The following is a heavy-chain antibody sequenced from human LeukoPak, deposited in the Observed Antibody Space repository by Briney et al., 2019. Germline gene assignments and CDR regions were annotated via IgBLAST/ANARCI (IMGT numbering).Heavy chain of an antibody. CDR3: ARGAPRGERLGWFDP. CDR2: IYYSGST. Sequence: SETLSLTCTVSGGSISSSTYYWGWIRQPPEKGLEWLGSIYYSGSTYYNPSLKSRVTISVDTSKNQFSLKLSSVTAADTAVYYCARGAPRGERLGWFDPWGQGTLVTVSS. CDR1: GGSISSSTYY. J-gene: IGHJ5*02. V-gene: IGHV4-39*01. D-gene: IGHD1-26*01.